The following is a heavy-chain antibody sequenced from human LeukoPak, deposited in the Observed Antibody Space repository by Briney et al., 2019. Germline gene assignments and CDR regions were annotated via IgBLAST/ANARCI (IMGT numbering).Heavy chain of an antibody. Sequence: GASVKVSCKASGYTLTGYYMHWARQAPGQGLEWMGIINPSGGSTSYAQKFQGRVTMTRDTSTSTVYMELSSLRSEDTAVYYCARGDYGDYPLGYWGQGTLVTVSS. CDR3: ARGDYGDYPLGY. CDR1: GYTLTGYY. CDR2: INPSGGST. V-gene: IGHV1-46*01. D-gene: IGHD4-17*01. J-gene: IGHJ4*02.